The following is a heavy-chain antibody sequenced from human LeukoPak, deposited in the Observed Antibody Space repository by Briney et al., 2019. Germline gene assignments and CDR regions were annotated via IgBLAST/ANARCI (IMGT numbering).Heavy chain of an antibody. V-gene: IGHV3-23*01. CDR3: AKMRGQLQLQYYMDV. J-gene: IGHJ6*03. D-gene: IGHD6-6*01. CDR2: ISGSGGST. CDR1: GFTFSTYA. Sequence: PGGSLRLSCAASGFTFSTYAMSWVRQAPGKGLEWVSTISGSGGSTFYADSVRGQFTISGDNSKNTVYLQMNSLRVEDTAVLYCAKMRGQLQLQYYMDVWGPGTTVAVSS.